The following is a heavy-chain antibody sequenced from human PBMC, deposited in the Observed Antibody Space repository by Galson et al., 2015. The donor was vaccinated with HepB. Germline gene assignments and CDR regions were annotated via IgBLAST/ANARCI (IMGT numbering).Heavy chain of an antibody. J-gene: IGHJ4*02. V-gene: IGHV3-33*01. D-gene: IGHD3-9*01. CDR2: IWSDGSNE. CDR3: ARGLVHDFLTGYYKYYFDH. Sequence: SLRLSCAASGFTFSSYGMQWVRQAPGKGLEWVAVIWSDGSNEYYADSVKGRFTISRDNSKNTLSLLMNSLGAEDTAVYYCARGLVHDFLTGYYKYYFDHWGQGTLVTVSS. CDR1: GFTFSSYG.